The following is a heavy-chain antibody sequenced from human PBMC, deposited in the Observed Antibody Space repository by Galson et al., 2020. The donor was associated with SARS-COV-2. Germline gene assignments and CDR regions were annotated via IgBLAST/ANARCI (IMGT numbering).Heavy chain of an antibody. Sequence: SETLSLTCAVYGGSFSGYLWSWVRQPPGKGLEYLGEINHSGSTNYNPSLKSRVTISVDTSKNQFSLKLRAVTAADTAVYYCARGKTEITMMVVVVTSAHLYFDYWGQGTRVTVSS. CDR3: ARGKTEITMMVVVVTSAHLYFDY. J-gene: IGHJ4*02. CDR2: INHSGST. V-gene: IGHV4-34*01. CDR1: GGSFSGYL. D-gene: IGHD3-22*01.